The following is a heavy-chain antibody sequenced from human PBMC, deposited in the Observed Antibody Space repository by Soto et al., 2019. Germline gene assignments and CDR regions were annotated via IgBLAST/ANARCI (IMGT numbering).Heavy chain of an antibody. J-gene: IGHJ4*02. V-gene: IGHV3-64*01. CDR1: GFTFSGYS. Sequence: EVQLVESGGGLVQPGGSLRLSCAASGFTFSGYSMFWVRQAPGKGLEYVSAINTNGVNTFYAKSVKGRFTISRDNSKNTMYLQMGSLRAEDMAVYYCARGSVEDSSGWATYFDYWGQGTLVNVSS. CDR3: ARGSVEDSSGWATYFDY. CDR2: INTNGVNT. D-gene: IGHD6-19*01.